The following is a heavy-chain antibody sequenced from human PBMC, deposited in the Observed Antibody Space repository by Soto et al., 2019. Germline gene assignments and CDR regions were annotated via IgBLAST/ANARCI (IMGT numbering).Heavy chain of an antibody. CDR3: IRDFGEVGSTAAFDI. J-gene: IGHJ3*02. Sequence: PGGSLRLSCAASGFTFSRFWMHWVRQAPGKGLVWVAHIHSEGSSTSYADFVKGRFTISRDNAKNTVYLQMNSLRAEDTAMYYCIRDFGEVGSTAAFDIWGHGTMVTVSS. D-gene: IGHD1-26*01. CDR1: GFTFSRFW. CDR2: IHSEGSST. V-gene: IGHV3-74*01.